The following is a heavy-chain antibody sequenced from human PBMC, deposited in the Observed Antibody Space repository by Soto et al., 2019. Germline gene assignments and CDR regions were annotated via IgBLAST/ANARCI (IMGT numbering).Heavy chain of an antibody. CDR2: IYYSGST. Sequence: PSETLSLTCTVSGGSISSGGYYWSWIRQHPGKGLEWIGYIYYSGSTYYNPSLKSRVTISVDTSKNQFSLKLSSVTAADTAVYYCASEMATTNYGMDVWGQGTTVTVS. D-gene: IGHD5-12*01. CDR1: GGSISSGGYY. J-gene: IGHJ6*02. CDR3: ASEMATTNYGMDV. V-gene: IGHV4-31*03.